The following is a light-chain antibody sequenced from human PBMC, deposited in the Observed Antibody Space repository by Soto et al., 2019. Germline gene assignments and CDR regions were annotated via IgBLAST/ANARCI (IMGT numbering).Light chain of an antibody. CDR1: QAIRGN. CDR2: AAS. V-gene: IGKV1-9*01. CDR3: QQLNDYPLT. J-gene: IGKJ4*01. Sequence: DIQLTQSPSFLSASVGDRITITCRASQAIRGNLAWYQQKPGKAPKVLISAASSLQGGVPSRFSGSGSGTEFTLTISCLQPEDFATYYCQQLNDYPLTFGGGTKVEIK.